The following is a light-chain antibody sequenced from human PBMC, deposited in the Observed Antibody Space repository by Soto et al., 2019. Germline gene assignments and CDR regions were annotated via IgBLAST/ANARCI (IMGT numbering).Light chain of an antibody. CDR1: SSNIGAGYD. V-gene: IGLV1-40*01. CDR2: GNS. J-gene: IGLJ3*02. Sequence: QSVLTQPPSVSGAPGQRVTISCTGSSSNIGAGYDVHWYQQLPGTAPKLLIYGNSNRPSGVPDRFSGSKSGTSASLAITGLQAEDEADYYCAAWDGSLNGWVFGGGTKLTVL. CDR3: AAWDGSLNGWV.